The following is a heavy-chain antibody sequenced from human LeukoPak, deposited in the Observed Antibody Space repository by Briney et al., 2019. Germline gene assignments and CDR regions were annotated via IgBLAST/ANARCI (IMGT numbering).Heavy chain of an antibody. Sequence: PSETLSLTCAVSGGSFSGYYWSWIRQPPGKGLEWIGEINHGGSTNYNPSLKSRVTISVDTSKNQFSLKLSSVTAADTAVYYCARKKYYDILTGLYNWFDPWGQGTLVTVSS. CDR3: ARKKYYDILTGLYNWFDP. CDR2: INHGGST. CDR1: GGSFSGYY. J-gene: IGHJ5*02. D-gene: IGHD3-9*01. V-gene: IGHV4-34*01.